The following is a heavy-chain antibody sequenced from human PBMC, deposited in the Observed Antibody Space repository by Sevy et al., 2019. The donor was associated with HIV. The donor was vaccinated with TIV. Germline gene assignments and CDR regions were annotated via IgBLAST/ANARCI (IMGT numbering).Heavy chain of an antibody. D-gene: IGHD3-22*01. CDR2: IRDDGSIK. CDR1: GFTFTSYG. Sequence: GGSLRLSCAASGFTFTSYGMHWVRQAPGKGLEWVAFIRDDGSIKSYAESVKGRVTISRDNSKNTVYLEMDSLTGEDTAVYYCAKDSTFVSLHYNSRGYGALRSYFDSWGQGALVTVSS. V-gene: IGHV3-30*02. J-gene: IGHJ4*02. CDR3: AKDSTFVSLHYNSRGYGALRSYFDS.